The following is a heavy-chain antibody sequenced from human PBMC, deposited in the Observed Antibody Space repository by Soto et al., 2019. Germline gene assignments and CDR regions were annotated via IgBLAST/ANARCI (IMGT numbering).Heavy chain of an antibody. CDR3: TRAHILCRGSYSTYDYCPLDV. J-gene: IGHJ6*02. D-gene: IGHD1-26*01. Sequence: GSSLRLSFAAPGFIFNTYGLRWVPRGPGKGPECVAVIIGSDRRTTHAHPGKAPFTIPKDNPRNTPYRQMNSLRPQDTAVYYLTRAHILCRGSYSTYDYCPLDVWGQGTTVTVS. CDR2: IIGSDRRT. V-gene: IGHV3-23*01. CDR1: GFIFNTYG.